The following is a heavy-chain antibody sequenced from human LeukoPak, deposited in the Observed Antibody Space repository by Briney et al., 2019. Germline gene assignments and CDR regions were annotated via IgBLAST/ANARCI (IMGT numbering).Heavy chain of an antibody. J-gene: IGHJ3*01. CDR2: IYPDDSDT. V-gene: IGHV5-51*01. CDR1: GYKFNSYW. D-gene: IGHD3-22*01. Sequence: GESLKISCKGSGYKFNSYWIAWVRQMPGKGLEWIGIIYPDDSDTRYSPSFQGQVTISADKSVSIAYLQLSSMKASDTAMYYCARPNITSYYDSRGYDAFDVWGQGKMVIVSS. CDR3: ARPNITSYYDSRGYDAFDV.